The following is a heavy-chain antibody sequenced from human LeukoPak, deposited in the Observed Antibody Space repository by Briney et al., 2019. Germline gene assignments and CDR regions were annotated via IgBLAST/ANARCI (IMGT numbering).Heavy chain of an antibody. D-gene: IGHD3-22*01. Sequence: SETLSLTCTVSGGSISSYYWSWIRQPPGKGLEWIGYIYYSGSTNNNPSLKSRVTISVDTSKRRFSLKLISVTAADTAVYYCARAGDYYDSSGYPDYWGQGTLVTVSS. CDR3: ARAGDYYDSSGYPDY. V-gene: IGHV4-59*12. CDR1: GGSISSYY. J-gene: IGHJ4*02. CDR2: IYYSGST.